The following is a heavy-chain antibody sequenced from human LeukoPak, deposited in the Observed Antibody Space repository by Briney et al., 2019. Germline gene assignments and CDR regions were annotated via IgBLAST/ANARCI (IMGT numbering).Heavy chain of an antibody. J-gene: IGHJ6*02. CDR2: ISAYNGNT. V-gene: IGHV1-18*01. CDR3: ARDLLWFGELLPPYYYGMDV. CDR1: GYTFTSYG. D-gene: IGHD3-10*01. Sequence: ASVKASCKASGYTFTSYGISWVRRAPGQGLEWMGWISAYNGNTNYAQKLQGRVTMTTDTSTSTAYMELRSLRSDDTAVYYCARDLLWFGELLPPYYYGMDVWGQGTTVTVSS.